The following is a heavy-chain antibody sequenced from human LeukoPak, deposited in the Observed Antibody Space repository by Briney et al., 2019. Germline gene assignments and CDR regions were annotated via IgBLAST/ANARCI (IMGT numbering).Heavy chain of an antibody. D-gene: IGHD3-22*01. J-gene: IGHJ4*02. CDR3: ARAGGYYYVPLDY. V-gene: IGHV1-2*02. CDR1: GYTFTGHY. CDR2: INPNNGGT. Sequence: GASVKVSCKASGYTFTGHYMHWVRQAPGQGLEWMGWINPNNGGTDNAQKFQGRVTMTRDTSISTAYMELSRLRSDDTAVYYCARAGGYYYVPLDYWGQGTLVTVSS.